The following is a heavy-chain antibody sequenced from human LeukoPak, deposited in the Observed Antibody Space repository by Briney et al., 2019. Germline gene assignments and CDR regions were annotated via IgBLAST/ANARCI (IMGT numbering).Heavy chain of an antibody. CDR1: GFTVSTKY. CDR3: TRDFDYGDFDDY. J-gene: IGHJ4*02. Sequence: GGSLRLSCAASGFTVSTKYMSWVRQVPGRGLEWVSLIYSGGATYYADSVKGRFTISRDTFNNTLYLQMNSLRVEDTAVYYCTRDFDYGDFDDYWGQGTLVTVSS. CDR2: IYSGGAT. D-gene: IGHD4-17*01. V-gene: IGHV3-66*01.